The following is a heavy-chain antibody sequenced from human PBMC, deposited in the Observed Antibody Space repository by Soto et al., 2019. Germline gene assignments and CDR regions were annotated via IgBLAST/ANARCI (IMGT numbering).Heavy chain of an antibody. D-gene: IGHD2-2*01. CDR1: GYTFTTFG. V-gene: IGHV1-18*01. CDR2: IDPKNGNT. Sequence: ASVKVSCKASGYTFTTFGISWVRQAPGQGLEWMGWIDPKNGNTKDAQKFQGRVTMTTDTSTSTAYMELRSLRSDDTAVYFCAKEYCDTSRCLLPDYWGKGALGTVSS. CDR3: AKEYCDTSRCLLPDY. J-gene: IGHJ4*02.